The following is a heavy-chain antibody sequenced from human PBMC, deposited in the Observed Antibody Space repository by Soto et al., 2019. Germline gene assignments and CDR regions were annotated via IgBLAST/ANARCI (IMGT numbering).Heavy chain of an antibody. CDR3: ARELRSGMDV. CDR1: GFTFSSYA. Sequence: GGSLRLSCAASGFTFSSYAMHWVRQAPGKGLEWVAVISYDGSNKYYADSVKGRFTISRDNSKNTLYLQMNSLRAEDTAVYYCARELRSGMDVLRQATTVTVSS. V-gene: IGHV3-30-3*01. CDR2: ISYDGSNK. J-gene: IGHJ6*02.